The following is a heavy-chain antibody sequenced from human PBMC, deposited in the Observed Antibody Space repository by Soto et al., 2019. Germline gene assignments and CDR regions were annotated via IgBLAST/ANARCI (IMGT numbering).Heavy chain of an antibody. CDR3: ATNGAPDDFWSGWNVIDI. D-gene: IGHD3-3*01. CDR1: GYTLTELS. CDR2: FDPEDGET. Sequence: ASVKVSCKVSGYTLTELSMHWVRQAPGKGLEWMGGFDPEDGETIYAQKFQGRVTMTEDTSTDTAYMELSSLRSEDTAVYYCATNGAPDDFWSGWNVIDIWGQGTMVTVSS. V-gene: IGHV1-24*01. J-gene: IGHJ3*02.